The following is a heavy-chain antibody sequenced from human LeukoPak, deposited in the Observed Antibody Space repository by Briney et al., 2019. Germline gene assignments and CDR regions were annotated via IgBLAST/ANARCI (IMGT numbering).Heavy chain of an antibody. V-gene: IGHV1-46*01. CDR2: INPSGGST. J-gene: IGHJ6*03. Sequence: ASVKVSCKASGYTSTSYYMHWVRQAPGQGLEWMGIINPSGGSTSYAQKFQGRVTMTRDMSTSTVYMELSSLRSEDTAVYYCARGPNYYDSSGYYHSAYYMDVWGKGTTVTVSS. D-gene: IGHD3-22*01. CDR3: ARGPNYYDSSGYYHSAYYMDV. CDR1: GYTSTSYY.